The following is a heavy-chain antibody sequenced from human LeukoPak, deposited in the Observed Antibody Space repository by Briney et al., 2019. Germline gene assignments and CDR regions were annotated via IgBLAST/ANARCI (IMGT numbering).Heavy chain of an antibody. V-gene: IGHV3-23*01. CDR2: ISASGVMT. CDR3: AKDRSIGTYYTFDH. Sequence: GGSLRLSRAASGFTFTNYAMTWVRQAPGKGLEWVSSISASGVMTYYADSVKGRFTVSRDTSKNSLYLQMSSLTAADTAVYYCAKDRSIGTYYTFDHWGQGTLVTVSS. D-gene: IGHD1-26*01. CDR1: GFTFTNYA. J-gene: IGHJ4*02.